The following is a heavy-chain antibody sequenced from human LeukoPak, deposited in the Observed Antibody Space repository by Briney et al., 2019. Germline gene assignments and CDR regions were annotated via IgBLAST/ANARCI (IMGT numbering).Heavy chain of an antibody. CDR2: IRYDGSNK. D-gene: IGHD3-10*01. CDR1: GFTFSSYG. Sequence: PGGSLRLSCAASGFTFSSYGMHWVRQAPGKGLEWVAFIRYDGSNKYYADSVKGRFTISRDNSKNTLYLQMNSLRAEDTAVYYCAKVQGVRGVIISNFDYWGQGTLVTVSS. CDR3: AKVQGVRGVIISNFDY. J-gene: IGHJ4*02. V-gene: IGHV3-30*02.